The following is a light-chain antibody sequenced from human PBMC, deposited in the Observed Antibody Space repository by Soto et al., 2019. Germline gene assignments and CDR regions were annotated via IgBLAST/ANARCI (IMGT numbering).Light chain of an antibody. J-gene: IGKJ2*01. CDR1: QSVTSK. V-gene: IGKV3-15*01. CDR3: QQYGSSPYT. Sequence: EIVMTQSPVTLSLSPGERATLSCRASQSVTSKLAWFQQKPGQAPRLLIYATSTRATGVPARFSGSGSGTEFTLTISSLQSEDFAVYYCQQYGSSPYTFGLGTKLEIK. CDR2: ATS.